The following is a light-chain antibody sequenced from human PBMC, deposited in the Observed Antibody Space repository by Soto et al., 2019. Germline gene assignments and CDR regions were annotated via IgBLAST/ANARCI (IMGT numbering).Light chain of an antibody. J-gene: IGKJ1*01. V-gene: IGKV3-20*01. Sequence: ETVLTQSPGTLSLSPGERATLSCRASQSVSISYLAWYQQKPGQAPRLVIYGASSRATGIPDRFSGSGSGTDFTLTISRLEPEDFAVYYCQQYGSSPLWTFGQGTKVDI. CDR3: QQYGSSPLWT. CDR2: GAS. CDR1: QSVSISY.